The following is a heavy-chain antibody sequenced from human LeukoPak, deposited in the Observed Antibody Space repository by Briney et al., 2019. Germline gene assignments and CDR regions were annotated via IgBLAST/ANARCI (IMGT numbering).Heavy chain of an antibody. J-gene: IGHJ4*02. V-gene: IGHV3-30-3*01. D-gene: IGHD2-15*01. Sequence: GGSLRLSCAASGFTFSSYAMHWVRQAPGKGLEWVAVISYDGSNKYYADSVKGRFTISRDNSKNTLYLQMSSLRAEDTAVYYCARDKGYCSGGSCHTFDYWGQGTLVTVSS. CDR1: GFTFSSYA. CDR3: ARDKGYCSGGSCHTFDY. CDR2: ISYDGSNK.